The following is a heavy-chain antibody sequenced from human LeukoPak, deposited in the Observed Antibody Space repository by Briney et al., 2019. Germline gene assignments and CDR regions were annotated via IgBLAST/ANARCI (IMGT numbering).Heavy chain of an antibody. V-gene: IGHV4-34*01. CDR2: IDHSGST. CDR3: ARLMVANLRKEFDY. Sequence: SETLSLTCAVYGVFISGYYWTWIRQPPGRGLEWIGEIDHSGSTNYNPSLKSRVTISVDTSKHQFSLKLSSVTAADTAEYYCARLMVANLRKEFDYWGQGTLVTVSS. CDR1: GVFISGYY. D-gene: IGHD2-8*01. J-gene: IGHJ4*02.